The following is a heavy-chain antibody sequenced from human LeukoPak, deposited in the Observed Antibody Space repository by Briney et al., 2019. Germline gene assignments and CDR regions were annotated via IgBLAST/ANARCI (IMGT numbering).Heavy chain of an antibody. CDR2: IGINGRSI. J-gene: IGHJ4*02. CDR3: AKSGYGDSAIFDY. D-gene: IGHD4-17*01. Sequence: GGSLRLSCAASGFTLSNYAMSWVRQAPGKGLEWVSVIGINGRSIYYADFVKGRFTISRDNSKNTLYLRMNSLRVEDTALYFCAKSGYGDSAIFDYWGQGTLVTVSS. V-gene: IGHV3-23*01. CDR1: GFTLSNYA.